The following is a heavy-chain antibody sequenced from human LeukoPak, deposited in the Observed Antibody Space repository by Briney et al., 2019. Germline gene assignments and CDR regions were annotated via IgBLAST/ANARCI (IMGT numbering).Heavy chain of an antibody. CDR2: ISSSSTAI. J-gene: IGHJ4*02. V-gene: IGHV3-48*01. D-gene: IGHD3-3*01. CDR1: GFTFSSYS. CDR3: ARGPYKDFWSGYSDY. Sequence: PGGSLRLSCSASGFTFSSYSMNWVRQAPGKGLEWVSYISSSSTAIYYADPVEGRFTISRDNAKNSLYLQMNSLRVADTAVYYCARGPYKDFWSGYSDYWGQGTLVTVSS.